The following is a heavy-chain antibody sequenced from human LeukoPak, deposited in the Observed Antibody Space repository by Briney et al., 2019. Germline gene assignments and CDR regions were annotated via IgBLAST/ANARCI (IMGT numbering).Heavy chain of an antibody. Sequence: PSETLSLTGAVYGGSFSGYYWSWIRQPPGKGLEWIGEINHSGSTNYNPSLKSRVTISVDTSKNQFSLKLSSVTAADTAVYYCARGDDFRKIDYWGQGTLVTVSS. CDR3: ARGDDFRKIDY. CDR1: GGSFSGYY. J-gene: IGHJ4*02. V-gene: IGHV4-34*01. CDR2: INHSGST. D-gene: IGHD3-3*01.